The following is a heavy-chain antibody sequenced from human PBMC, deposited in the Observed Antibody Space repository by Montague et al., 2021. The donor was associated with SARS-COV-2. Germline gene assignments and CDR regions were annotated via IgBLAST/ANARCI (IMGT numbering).Heavy chain of an antibody. CDR3: ARDTRIAMLVVVTRYGLDV. D-gene: IGHD3-22*01. CDR1: GGSISSSSYY. V-gene: IGHV4-39*07. J-gene: IGHJ6*02. CDR2: IYYTGST. Sequence: SETLSLTCTVSGGSISSSSYYWGWIRQPPGKGLEWIGSIYYTGSTYYKPSLKSRVTISVDTSKNQFSLKLSSVTAADTAVYYCARDTRIAMLVVVTRYGLDVWGQGTTVTVSS.